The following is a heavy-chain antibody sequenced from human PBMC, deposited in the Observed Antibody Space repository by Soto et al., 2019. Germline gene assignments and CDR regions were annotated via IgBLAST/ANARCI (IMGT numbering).Heavy chain of an antibody. Sequence: QITLKESGPTLVKPTQTLTLTCTFSGFSLTTSGVGVGWIRQHPGKALEWLALIYWDDEKRYSPSLQTRLTITNDTSKNQVDLTVTNMNPADTGTYYCANRLYASTDDAFDIWGQGTMVYVSS. V-gene: IGHV2-5*02. CDR1: GFSLTTSGVG. CDR2: IYWDDEK. CDR3: ANRLYASTDDAFDI. D-gene: IGHD2-2*01. J-gene: IGHJ3*02.